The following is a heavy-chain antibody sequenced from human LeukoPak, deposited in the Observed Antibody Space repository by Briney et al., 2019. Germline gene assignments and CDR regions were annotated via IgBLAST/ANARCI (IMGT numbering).Heavy chain of an antibody. Sequence: PGGSLRLSCAASGFTFSSYAMHWVRQAPGKGLEYVSAISSNGGSTYYANSVKGRFTISRDNSKNTLYLQMGSLRAEDMAVYYCARGRMVRGVIDFDPWGQGTLVTVSS. D-gene: IGHD3-10*01. J-gene: IGHJ5*02. CDR2: ISSNGGST. CDR3: ARGRMVRGVIDFDP. V-gene: IGHV3-64*01. CDR1: GFTFSSYA.